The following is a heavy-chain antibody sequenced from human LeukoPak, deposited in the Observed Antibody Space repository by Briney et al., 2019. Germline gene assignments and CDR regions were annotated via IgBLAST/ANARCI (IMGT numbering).Heavy chain of an antibody. D-gene: IGHD1-26*01. Sequence: ASVKVSCKASGYTFTSYGISWVRQAPGQGLEWMGWISGYNDNTNYAQKLQGRVTMTTDTSTSTAYMELRSLRSDDTAVYYCARGRPDSEGATLWYYGMDVWGQGTTVTVSS. CDR2: ISGYNDNT. CDR1: GYTFTSYG. CDR3: ARGRPDSEGATLWYYGMDV. J-gene: IGHJ6*02. V-gene: IGHV1-18*01.